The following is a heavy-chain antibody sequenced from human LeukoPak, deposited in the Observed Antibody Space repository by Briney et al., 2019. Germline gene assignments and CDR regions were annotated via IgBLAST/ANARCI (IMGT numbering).Heavy chain of an antibody. J-gene: IGHJ1*01. CDR2: IWYDESNE. V-gene: IGHV3-33*01. CDR3: ARAARQYQPRREYFQH. D-gene: IGHD2-2*01. CDR1: GFTFTSYG. Sequence: GGSLRLSCAASGFTFTSYGIHWVRQAPGKGLEWVAVIWYDESNEHYADSVKGRFTISRDNSKKTLYLQMSSLRAEDTAVYYCARAARQYQPRREYFQHWGQGTLVTVSS.